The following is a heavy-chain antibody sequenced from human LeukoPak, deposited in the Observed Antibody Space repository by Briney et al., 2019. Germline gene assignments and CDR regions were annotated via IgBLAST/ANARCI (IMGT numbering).Heavy chain of an antibody. CDR3: ARLAGSGTPFDY. Sequence: GASVKVSCKASGGTFSSYAISWARQAPGQGLEWMGGIIPIFGTANYAQKFQGRVTITADESTSTAYMELSSLRSEDTAVYYCARLAGSGTPFDYWGQGTLVTVSS. V-gene: IGHV1-69*13. CDR2: IIPIFGTA. CDR1: GGTFSSYA. J-gene: IGHJ4*02. D-gene: IGHD1-26*01.